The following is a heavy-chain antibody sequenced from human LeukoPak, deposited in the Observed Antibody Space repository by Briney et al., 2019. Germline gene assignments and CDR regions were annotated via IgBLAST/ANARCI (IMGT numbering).Heavy chain of an antibody. J-gene: IGHJ3*02. D-gene: IGHD1-1*01. CDR1: GASFSDYY. CDR3: ARVRYRRGAFDI. CDR2: IHNSGTT. Sequence: SETLSLTCAVYGASFSDYYWSSLRHPPGKGLEWIGEIHNSGTTNYNPSLKSRVTISVDTSKNQFSLKLSSVTATDTAVYYCARVRYRRGAFDIWGQGTMVTVSS. V-gene: IGHV4-34*01.